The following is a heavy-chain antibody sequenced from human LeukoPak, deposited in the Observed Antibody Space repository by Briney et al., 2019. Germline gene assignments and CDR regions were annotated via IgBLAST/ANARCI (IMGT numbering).Heavy chain of an antibody. Sequence: GGSLRLSCAASGFTISSYVMHWVRQAPGKGLEYVSAISSNGGSTYYANSVKGRFTISRDNSKNTLYLQVGSLRAEDMAVYYCARAHTWQYYMDVWGKGTTVTVSS. V-gene: IGHV3-64*01. CDR3: ARAHTWQYYMDV. CDR1: GFTISSYV. J-gene: IGHJ6*03. CDR2: ISSNGGST.